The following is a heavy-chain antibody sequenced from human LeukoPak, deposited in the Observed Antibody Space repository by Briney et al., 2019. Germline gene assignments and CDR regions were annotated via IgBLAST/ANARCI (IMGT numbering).Heavy chain of an antibody. Sequence: GGSLRLSCAASGFTFRSYAMNWVRQAPGKGLEWVSAISPTDGTTFYADSVQGRFAISRDNPKNTLYLQMNSLRAEDTAVYFCAKRGVMIRVFLVGFHKEAYYFDSWGQGALVTVSS. V-gene: IGHV3-23*01. D-gene: IGHD3-10*01. J-gene: IGHJ4*02. CDR2: ISPTDGTT. CDR3: AKRGVMIRVFLVGFHKEAYYFDS. CDR1: GFTFRSYA.